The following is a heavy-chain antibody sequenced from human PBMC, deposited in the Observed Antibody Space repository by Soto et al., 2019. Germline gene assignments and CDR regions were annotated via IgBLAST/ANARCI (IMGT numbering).Heavy chain of an antibody. CDR3: ARSVAVPGAHIDY. CDR2: VYYTGST. Sequence: SETLSLTCSVSGGSISGSYWSWIRQSPGKGLEWLGYVYYTGSTNYSPSLRSRVSISVDTSKNEFSLRLSSVTAADTAVCFCARSVAVPGAHIDYWGQGTQVTVSS. J-gene: IGHJ4*02. CDR1: GGSISGSY. V-gene: IGHV4-59*01. D-gene: IGHD6-19*01.